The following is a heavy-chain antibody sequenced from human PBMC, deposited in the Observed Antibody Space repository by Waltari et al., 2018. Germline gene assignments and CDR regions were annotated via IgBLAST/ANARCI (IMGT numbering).Heavy chain of an antibody. D-gene: IGHD3-16*01. V-gene: IGHV3-7*01. CDR3: TRDPLRRYDY. CDR1: GFTFRHYW. Sequence: EVQLVESGGGLVQPGGPLRLSCVAAGFTFRHYWVTGVRRAPGQGLEWVASVKEDGKENYYVDSVKGRFTISRDNAENSVNLQMNSLRAEDTAVYYCTRDPLRRYDYWGQGTLVTVSS. CDR2: VKEDGKEN. J-gene: IGHJ4*02.